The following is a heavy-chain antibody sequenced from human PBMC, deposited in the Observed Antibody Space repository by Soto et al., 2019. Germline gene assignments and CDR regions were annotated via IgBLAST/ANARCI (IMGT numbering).Heavy chain of an antibody. V-gene: IGHV1-69*01. D-gene: IGHD6-13*01. Sequence: QVQLVQSGAEVKKPGSSVKVSCKASGVTFSSYAISWVRQAPGQGLEWMGGIIPIFGTANYAQKFQGRVTITADESTSTAYMELSSLRSEDTAVYYCAKDFRIAAAGTANNWFDPWGQGTLVTVSS. CDR1: GVTFSSYA. CDR3: AKDFRIAAAGTANNWFDP. J-gene: IGHJ5*02. CDR2: IIPIFGTA.